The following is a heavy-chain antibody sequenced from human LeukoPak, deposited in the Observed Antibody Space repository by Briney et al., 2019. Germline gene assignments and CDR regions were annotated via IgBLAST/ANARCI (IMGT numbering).Heavy chain of an antibody. CDR3: ARTIFGVVIKDAFDI. CDR1: GGSISSYY. D-gene: IGHD3-3*01. J-gene: IGHJ3*02. CDR2: IYYSGST. Sequence: SETLSLTCSVSGGSISSYYWSWIRQPPGKGLEWVGYIYYSGSTYYNPSLKSRVTISVDTSKNQFSLNLSSVTAADTAVYYCARTIFGVVIKDAFDIWDQGTMVTVSS. V-gene: IGHV4-59*01.